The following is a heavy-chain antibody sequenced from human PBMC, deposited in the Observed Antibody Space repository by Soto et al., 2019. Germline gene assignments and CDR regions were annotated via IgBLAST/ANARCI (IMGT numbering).Heavy chain of an antibody. Sequence: QVQLVESGGGVVQPGRSLRLSCAASGFTFSSYAMHWVRQAPGKGLEWVAVISYDGSNKYYADSVKGRFTISRDNSKNTLYLQMNSLRAEDTAVYYCARQDYYGSGSYYYYGMDVWGQGTTVTVSS. CDR3: ARQDYYGSGSYYYYGMDV. CDR2: ISYDGSNK. CDR1: GFTFSSYA. D-gene: IGHD3-10*01. V-gene: IGHV3-30-3*01. J-gene: IGHJ6*02.